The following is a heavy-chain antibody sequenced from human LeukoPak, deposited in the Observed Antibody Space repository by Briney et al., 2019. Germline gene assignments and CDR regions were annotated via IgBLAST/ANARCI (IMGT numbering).Heavy chain of an antibody. D-gene: IGHD2-15*01. J-gene: IGHJ4*02. V-gene: IGHV3-11*04. CDR3: ARGRGARCSGGSCYFDY. CDR1: GFTFSDHY. CDR2: ISGSGTTT. Sequence: GGSLRLSCAASGFTFSDHYMSWIRQAPGKGLEWVAYISGSGTTTFYADSVKGRFTISRDNAKNSLYLQMNSLRAEDTAVYYCARGRGARCSGGSCYFDYWGQGALVTVSS.